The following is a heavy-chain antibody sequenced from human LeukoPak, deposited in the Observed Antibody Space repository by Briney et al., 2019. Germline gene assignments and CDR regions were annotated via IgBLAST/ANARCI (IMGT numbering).Heavy chain of an antibody. CDR2: IHYGGRA. V-gene: IGHV4-30-4*08. D-gene: IGHD2-2*01. Sequence: SETLSLTCTVSGGSFSSANHFWSWVRQSPGEGLEWLGYIHYGGRAHYNPTLKSRVSRSLDMSTNQFSLSLSSVTAADTAIYYCAREVITPGDSDGFDLWGQGTMVSVSS. CDR3: AREVITPGDSDGFDL. CDR1: GGSFSSANHF. J-gene: IGHJ3*01.